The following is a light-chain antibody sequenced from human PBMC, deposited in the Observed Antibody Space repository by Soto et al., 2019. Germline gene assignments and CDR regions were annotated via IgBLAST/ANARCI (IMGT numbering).Light chain of an antibody. CDR1: SSDVGSYNL. J-gene: IGLJ3*02. V-gene: IGLV2-23*01. CDR3: CSYAVTSTWV. CDR2: AGS. Sequence: QSALTQPASVSGSPGQSITISCTGTSSDVGSYNLVSWYQQHPGKAPKLMIYAGSKRPSGVSNRFSGSESGNTASLTISGLQAEDEADYYCCSYAVTSTWVFGGGTKLTVL.